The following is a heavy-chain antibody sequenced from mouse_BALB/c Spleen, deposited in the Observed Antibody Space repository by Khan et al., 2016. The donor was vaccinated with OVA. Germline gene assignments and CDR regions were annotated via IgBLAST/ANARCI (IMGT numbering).Heavy chain of an antibody. D-gene: IGHD2-4*01. J-gene: IGHJ3*01. V-gene: IGHV2-2*02. CDR3: ARNYDYDEGLAY. CDR1: GFTLTNYG. Sequence: VELVESGPGLVQPSQSLSITCTVSGFTLTNYGVHWVRQSPGKGLEWLGVIWSGGSTDYHAAFISRLSISKDNSKGQVFFKMNSLQPNDTAMYYGARNYDYDEGLAYGGQGTLVTVSA. CDR2: IWSGGST.